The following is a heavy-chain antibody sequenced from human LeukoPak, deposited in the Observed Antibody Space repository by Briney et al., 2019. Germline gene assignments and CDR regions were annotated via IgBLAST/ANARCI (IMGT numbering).Heavy chain of an antibody. CDR3: ARDMTPGAAAAGIADY. D-gene: IGHD6-13*01. V-gene: IGHV1-18*01. CDR1: GYTFTSYG. Sequence: ASVKVSCKASGYTFTSYGISWVRQAPGQGLEWMGWISAYNGNTNYAQKLQGRVTMTTDTSTSTAYMELRSLRSDDTAVYYCARDMTPGAAAAGIADYWGQGTLVTVSS. J-gene: IGHJ4*02. CDR2: ISAYNGNT.